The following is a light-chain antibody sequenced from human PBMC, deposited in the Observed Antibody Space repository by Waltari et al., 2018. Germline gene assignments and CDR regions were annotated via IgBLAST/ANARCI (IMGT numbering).Light chain of an antibody. CDR2: AAS. V-gene: IGKV1-39*01. CDR1: QSISSY. J-gene: IGKJ4*01. Sequence: DIQMTQSPSPLSASVGDRVTITCRASQSISSYLNWYQQKPGKAPKLLIYAASSLQSGVPSRFSGSGSGTDFTLTISSLQPEDFATYYCQQSYSTPLTFGGGTKAEIK. CDR3: QQSYSTPLT.